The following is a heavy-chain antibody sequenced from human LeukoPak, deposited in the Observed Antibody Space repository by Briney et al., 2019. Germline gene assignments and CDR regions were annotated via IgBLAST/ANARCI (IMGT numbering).Heavy chain of an antibody. Sequence: SETLSLTCTVSGGSISSYYWSWIRQPAGKGLEWIGRIYTSGSTNHNPSLKSRVTMSVDTSKNQFSLKLSSATAADTAVYYCARDWHYYDSSGEFDPWGQGTLVTVSS. CDR1: GGSISSYY. CDR3: ARDWHYYDSSGEFDP. CDR2: IYTSGST. J-gene: IGHJ5*02. D-gene: IGHD3-22*01. V-gene: IGHV4-4*07.